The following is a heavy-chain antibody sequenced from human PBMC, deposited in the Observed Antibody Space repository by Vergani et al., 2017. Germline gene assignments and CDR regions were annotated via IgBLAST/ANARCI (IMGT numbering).Heavy chain of an antibody. CDR3: TRDSLSMQQLVPLWLDY. D-gene: IGHD6-13*01. Sequence: EVQLVESGGGLVKPGRSLRLSCTASGFTFGDYAMSWFRQAPGKGLEWVGFIRSKAYGVTTDYAASVKGRFTIPRDDSKSIAYLQMNSLKTEDTAVYYWTRDSLSMQQLVPLWLDYWGQGTLVTVSS. V-gene: IGHV3-49*05. CDR2: IRSKAYGVTT. CDR1: GFTFGDYA. J-gene: IGHJ4*02.